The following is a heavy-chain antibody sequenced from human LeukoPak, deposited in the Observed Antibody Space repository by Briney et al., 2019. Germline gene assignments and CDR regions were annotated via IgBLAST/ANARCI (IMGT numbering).Heavy chain of an antibody. D-gene: IGHD3-10*01. J-gene: IGHJ6*04. CDR3: ARDARGLDV. CDR2: IRQDGSEK. CDR1: GFTFSSYW. V-gene: IGHV3-7*03. Sequence: GGSLRLSCAASGFTFSSYWMMWLRQAPGKGLEWVANIRQDGSEKNYVDPVKGRFTISRDNAKNSLYLQMNSLRAEDTAVYYCARDARGLDVWGKGTTVTVSS.